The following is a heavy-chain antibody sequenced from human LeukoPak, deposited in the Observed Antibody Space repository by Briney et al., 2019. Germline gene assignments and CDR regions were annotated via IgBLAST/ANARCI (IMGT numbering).Heavy chain of an antibody. V-gene: IGHV3-20*04. CDR2: INWNGGST. J-gene: IGHJ4*02. CDR3: ARGGITIFGGIIYQDY. CDR1: GFTFGDYG. Sequence: GGSPRLSCAASGFTFGDYGMSWVRQAPGKGLEWVSGINWNGGSTGYVDSVKGRFTISRDNAKNSLYLQMNSLRAEDTAFYYCARGGITIFGGIIYQDYWGQGTLVTVSS. D-gene: IGHD3-3*01.